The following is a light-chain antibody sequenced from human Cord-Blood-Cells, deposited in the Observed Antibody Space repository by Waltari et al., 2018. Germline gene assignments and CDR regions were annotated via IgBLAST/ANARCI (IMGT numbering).Light chain of an antibody. V-gene: IGLV2-11*01. CDR2: DVS. CDR1: SSDVGGYNS. J-gene: IGLJ1*01. CDR3: CSDAGDYTYV. Sequence: QSALTQPRSVSGSPGQSVTISCTGTSSDVGGYNSVSWYQQHPGKAPKLMIYDVSKRPSGGLGRVSGCKSGNTASLTISGLQAEDEAAYDCCSDAGDYTYVFGTETKVTVL.